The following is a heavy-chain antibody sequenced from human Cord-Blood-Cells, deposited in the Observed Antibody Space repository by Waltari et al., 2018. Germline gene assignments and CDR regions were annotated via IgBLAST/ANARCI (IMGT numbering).Heavy chain of an antibody. CDR1: GYTFTSYY. Sequence: QVQLVQSGAEVKKPGASVKVSCKASGYTFTSYYMHWVRQAPGQGLEWMGIINPSGGSTSYAQKFQGRVTMTRDTSTSTVYMELSSLRSEDTAVYYCARVHRANWGSVDWYFDLWGRGTLVTVSS. CDR3: ARVHRANWGSVDWYFDL. J-gene: IGHJ2*01. D-gene: IGHD7-27*01. CDR2: INPSGGST. V-gene: IGHV1-46*01.